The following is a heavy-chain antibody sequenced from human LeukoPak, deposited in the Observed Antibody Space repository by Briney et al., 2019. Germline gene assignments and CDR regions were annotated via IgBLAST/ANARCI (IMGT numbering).Heavy chain of an antibody. Sequence: ASVKVSCKASGYTFTSYYMHWVRQAPGQGLEWMGIINPSGGSTSYAQKFQGRVTMTTDKSTSTAYMELSSLRSEDTAVYYCVYCSGGSCTRWGQGTLVTVSS. CDR3: VYCSGGSCTR. J-gene: IGHJ4*02. CDR2: INPSGGST. V-gene: IGHV1-46*01. D-gene: IGHD2-15*01. CDR1: GYTFTSYY.